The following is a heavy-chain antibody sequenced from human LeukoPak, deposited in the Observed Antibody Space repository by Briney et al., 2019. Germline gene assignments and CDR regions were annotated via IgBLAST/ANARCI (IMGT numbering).Heavy chain of an antibody. D-gene: IGHD2-2*01. V-gene: IGHV3-49*04. CDR2: IRGKDYGGTT. CDR1: GFTLGDYA. CDR3: TRSAYQLQRYADY. J-gene: IGHJ4*02. Sequence: PGGALRLPCTGSGFTLGDYAMSGVRQAPGRGLDWVGFIRGKDYGGTTEYAASVQGRITVSRDDSKSIAYLQMHRLKIEVTAVYYCTRSAYQLQRYADYWGQGALVTVSS.